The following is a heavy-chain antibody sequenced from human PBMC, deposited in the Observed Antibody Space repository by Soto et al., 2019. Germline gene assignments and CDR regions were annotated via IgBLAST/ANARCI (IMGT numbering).Heavy chain of an antibody. D-gene: IGHD3-10*01. Sequence: QVQLVQSGAEVKKPGASVKVSCKASGYTFTSSGFSWVRQAPGQGLEWMAWISAYNGETHYAQKFQGRVTMTTDTSTSTSYMELRSLRSDDTAVYYCARCIGSYVNVSDWGQGTLVTVSS. J-gene: IGHJ4*02. CDR2: ISAYNGET. V-gene: IGHV1-18*01. CDR3: ARCIGSYVNVSD. CDR1: GYTFTSSG.